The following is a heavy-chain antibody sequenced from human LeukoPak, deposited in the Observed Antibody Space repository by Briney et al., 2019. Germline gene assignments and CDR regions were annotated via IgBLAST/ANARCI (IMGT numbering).Heavy chain of an antibody. V-gene: IGHV3-74*01. CDR3: ARIDWVTDF. Sequence: GGSLRLSCAASGFTFSSYRMHWVRQAPGKGLVWVTRINSDGSGTNYADSVKGRFTISRENAKNTLYLQLNSLRAEDTAVYYCARIDWVTDFWGQGTLVTVSS. CDR1: GFTFSSYR. CDR2: INSDGSGT. J-gene: IGHJ4*02. D-gene: IGHD2-21*01.